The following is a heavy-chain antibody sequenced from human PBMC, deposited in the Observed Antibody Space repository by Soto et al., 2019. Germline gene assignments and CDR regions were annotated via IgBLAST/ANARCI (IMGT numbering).Heavy chain of an antibody. V-gene: IGHV4-34*01. CDR1: GGSFSGYY. CDR2: INHSGST. Sequence: SETLSLTCAVYGGSFSGYYWSWIRQPPGKGLEWIGEINHSGSTNYNPSLKSRVTISVDTSKNQFSLKLSSVTAADTAVYYCARGSQQLVPGPGQPADYSGQGTLDIVSS. CDR3: ARGSQQLVPGPGQPADY. J-gene: IGHJ4*02. D-gene: IGHD6-13*01.